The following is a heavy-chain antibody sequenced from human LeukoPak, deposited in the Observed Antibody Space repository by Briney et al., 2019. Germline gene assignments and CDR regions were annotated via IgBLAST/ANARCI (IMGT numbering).Heavy chain of an antibody. CDR2: IYYSGST. CDR1: GGSISSGGYY. J-gene: IGHJ3*02. CDR3: ARERGTAMADAFDI. V-gene: IGHV4-31*03. Sequence: ESSQTLSLTCTVSGGSISSGGYYWSWIRQHPGKGLEWIGYIYYSGSTYYNPSLKSRVTISVDTSKNQFSLKLSSVTAADTAVYYCARERGTAMADAFDIWGQGTMVTVPS. D-gene: IGHD5-18*01.